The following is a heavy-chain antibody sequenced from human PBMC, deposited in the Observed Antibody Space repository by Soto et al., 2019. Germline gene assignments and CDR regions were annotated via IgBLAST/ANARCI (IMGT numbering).Heavy chain of an antibody. CDR3: ARQSSGWMDFDY. V-gene: IGHV4-39*01. Sequence: SETLSLTCTVSGGSISSSSYYRGWIRQPPGKGLEWIGSIYYSGSTYYNPSLKSRVTISVDTSKNQFSLKLSSVTAADTAVYYCARQSSGWMDFDYWGQGTLVTVSS. CDR2: IYYSGST. CDR1: GGSISSSSYY. J-gene: IGHJ4*02. D-gene: IGHD6-19*01.